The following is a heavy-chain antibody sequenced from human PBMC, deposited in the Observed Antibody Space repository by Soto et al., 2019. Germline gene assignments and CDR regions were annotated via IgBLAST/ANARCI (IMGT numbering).Heavy chain of an antibody. CDR2: INPNSGGT. Sequence: ASVKVSCKASGYTFTGYYMHWVRQAPGQGLEWMGWINPNSGGTNYAQKFQGWVTMTRDTSISTAYMELSRLRSDDTAVYYCARGYLVGDTYYYYGMDVWGQGTTVPVSS. CDR1: GYTFTGYY. J-gene: IGHJ6*02. D-gene: IGHD1-26*01. CDR3: ARGYLVGDTYYYYGMDV. V-gene: IGHV1-2*04.